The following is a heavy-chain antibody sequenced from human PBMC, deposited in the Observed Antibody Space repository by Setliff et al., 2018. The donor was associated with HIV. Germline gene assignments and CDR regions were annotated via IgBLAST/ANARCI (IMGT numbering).Heavy chain of an antibody. CDR1: GGTFSSYA. CDR3: ARPTGGSLGDYFDY. CDR2: IFPILGIA. V-gene: IGHV1-69*10. D-gene: IGHD3-16*01. Sequence: SVKVSCKASGGTFSSYANSWVRQAPGQGLEWMGGIFPILGIANYAQRFQGRVTITADKSTNTAYMDLSSLRSEDTAVYYCARPTGGSLGDYFDYWGQGTLVTVSS. J-gene: IGHJ4*02.